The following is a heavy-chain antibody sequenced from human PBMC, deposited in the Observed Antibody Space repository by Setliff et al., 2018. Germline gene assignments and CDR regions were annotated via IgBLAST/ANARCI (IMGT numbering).Heavy chain of an antibody. V-gene: IGHV4-4*07. Sequence: SETLSLTCTVSGGSISSYYWSWIRQPAGKGLEWIGHIYIGGSANYNPSLKSRVTMSIDTSKNKFSLKLNSVTAADMAVYYCAREQWLDPPGYYYMDVWAKGTTVTVSS. CDR3: AREQWLDPPGYYYMDV. CDR2: IYIGGSA. CDR1: GGSISSYY. D-gene: IGHD6-19*01. J-gene: IGHJ6*03.